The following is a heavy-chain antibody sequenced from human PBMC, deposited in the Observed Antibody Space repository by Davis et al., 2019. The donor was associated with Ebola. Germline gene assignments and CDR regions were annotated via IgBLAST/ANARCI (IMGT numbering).Heavy chain of an antibody. CDR1: GYSFTSYW. D-gene: IGHD6-19*01. CDR3: VGSGYYYYGMDV. J-gene: IGHJ6*02. V-gene: IGHV5-10-1*01. CDR2: IDPSDSYT. Sequence: GESLKISCKGSGYSFTSYWISWVRQMPGKGLEWMGRIDPSDSYTNYSPSFQGHVTISADKSISTAYLQWSSLKASDTAMYYCVGSGYYYYGMDVWGQGTTVTVSS.